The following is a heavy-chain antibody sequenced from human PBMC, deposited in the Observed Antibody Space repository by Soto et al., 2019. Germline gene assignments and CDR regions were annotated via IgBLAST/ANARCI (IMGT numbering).Heavy chain of an antibody. CDR1: GFTFSDYG. CDR2: ISYDGSDR. Sequence: GGSLRLSCEGPGFTFSDYGFHWVRQAPGKGLEWVAMISYDGSDRYYRDSVQGRFTISRDDSKNTVFLQTNSLRTEDTAMYYCARSTYCNGGSCYPQYWGPGTLVTVSS. V-gene: IGHV3-30*03. D-gene: IGHD2-15*01. CDR3: ARSTYCNGGSCYPQY. J-gene: IGHJ4*02.